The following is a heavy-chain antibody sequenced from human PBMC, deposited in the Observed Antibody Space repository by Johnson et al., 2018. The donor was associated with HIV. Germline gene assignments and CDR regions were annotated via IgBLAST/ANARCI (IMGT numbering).Heavy chain of an antibody. V-gene: IGHV3-30-3*01. Sequence: AASGFTFRSYAMHWVRQAPGKGLEWVAVISYDGSNKYYADSVKGRLIISRDNAKNSLYLQMNSLRAEDTALYYCARGSRWLLWPGSSFDIWGQGTMVTVSS. CDR2: ISYDGSNK. CDR1: GFTFRSYA. J-gene: IGHJ3*02. CDR3: ARGSRWLLWPGSSFDI. D-gene: IGHD5-24*01.